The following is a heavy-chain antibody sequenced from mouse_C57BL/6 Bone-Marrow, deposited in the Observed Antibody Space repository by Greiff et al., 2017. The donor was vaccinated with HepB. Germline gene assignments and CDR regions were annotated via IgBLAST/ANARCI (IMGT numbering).Heavy chain of an antibody. Sequence: QVQLQQSGAELARPGASVKLSCKASGYTFTSYGISWVKQRTGQGLEWIGEIYPRSGNTYYNEKFKGKATLNADKSASTAYMELRSRTSEDSAVYFSARQVIYYGNAMDYWGQGTSVTVSS. CDR2: IYPRSGNT. D-gene: IGHD2-1*01. J-gene: IGHJ4*01. CDR3: ARQVIYYGNAMDY. V-gene: IGHV1-81*01. CDR1: GYTFTSYG.